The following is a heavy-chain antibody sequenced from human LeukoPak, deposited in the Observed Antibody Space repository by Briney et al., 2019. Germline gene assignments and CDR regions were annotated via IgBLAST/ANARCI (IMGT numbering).Heavy chain of an antibody. V-gene: IGHV3-9*01. CDR2: ISWNSGNI. CDR3: TTVSVVVVSTTGGTF. D-gene: IGHD2-15*01. Sequence: PGGSLRLSCAASGFSFDDYGMHWVRQAPGKGLEWVSGISWNSGNIAYADSVKGRFTISRDNAKNSLYLQMNSLKTEDTGVYYCTTVSVVVVSTTGGTFWGQGTLVTVSS. CDR1: GFSFDDYG. J-gene: IGHJ4*02.